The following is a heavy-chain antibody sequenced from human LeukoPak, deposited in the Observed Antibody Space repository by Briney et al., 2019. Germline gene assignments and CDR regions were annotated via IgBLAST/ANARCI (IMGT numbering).Heavy chain of an antibody. V-gene: IGHV1-18*01. Sequence: ASVKVSCKASGYTFYYYGISWVRQAPGQGLEWMGWVSAYNGNTNYAQKLQGRVTMTTDTSTSTAYMELRSLRSDDTAVYYCARGLRVYYYYYMDVWGKGTTVTVSS. CDR1: GYTFYYYG. CDR2: VSAYNGNT. J-gene: IGHJ6*03. CDR3: ARGLRVYYYYYMDV.